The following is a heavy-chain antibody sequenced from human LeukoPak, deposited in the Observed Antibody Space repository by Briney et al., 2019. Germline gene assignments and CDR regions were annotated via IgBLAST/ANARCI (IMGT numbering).Heavy chain of an antibody. CDR3: ARDQKPWIQLWLPDY. Sequence: GGSLRLSCAASGFTFSSYSMNWVRQAPGKGLEWVSSISSSSSYIYYADSVKGRFTISRDNAKNSLYLQMNSLRAEDTAVYYCARDQKPWIQLWLPDYWGQGTLVTVSS. J-gene: IGHJ4*02. V-gene: IGHV3-21*04. CDR2: ISSSSSYI. CDR1: GFTFSSYS. D-gene: IGHD5-18*01.